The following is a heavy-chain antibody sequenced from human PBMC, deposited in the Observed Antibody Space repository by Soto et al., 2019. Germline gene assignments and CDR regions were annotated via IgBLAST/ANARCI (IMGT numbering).Heavy chain of an antibody. V-gene: IGHV1-3*01. J-gene: IGHJ6*03. CDR3: ARDPLPDYYYYMDV. Sequence: ASVNVSCKASGYTFTSYAMHWVRQAPGQRLEWMGWINAGNGNTKYSQKFQGRVTITRDTSASTAYMELSSLRSEDTAVYYCARDPLPDYYYYMDVWGKGTTVTV. CDR1: GYTFTSYA. CDR2: INAGNGNT.